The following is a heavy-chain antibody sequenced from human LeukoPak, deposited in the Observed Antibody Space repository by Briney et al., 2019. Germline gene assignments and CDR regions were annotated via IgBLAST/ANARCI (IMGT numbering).Heavy chain of an antibody. Sequence: GGSLRLSCAASGFTFDDYAMHWVRQAPGKGLEWVSLISWDGGSTYYADSVKGRFTISRDNSKNSLYLQMNSLRAEDTALYYCAKGPSRFRPLHYYYMDVWGKGTTVTISS. V-gene: IGHV3-43D*03. CDR2: ISWDGGST. CDR1: GFTFDDYA. CDR3: AKGPSRFRPLHYYYMDV. D-gene: IGHD2-15*01. J-gene: IGHJ6*03.